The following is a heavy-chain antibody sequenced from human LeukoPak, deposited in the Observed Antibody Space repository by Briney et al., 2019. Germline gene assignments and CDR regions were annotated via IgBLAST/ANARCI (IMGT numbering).Heavy chain of an antibody. CDR3: ARIITGEFDY. CDR2: ISSSSSYI. Sequence: NPGGSLRLSCAASGFTFSSYSMNWVRQAPGKGLVWVSSISSSSSYIYYADSVKGRFTISRDNAKNSLYLQMNSLRAEDTAVYYCARIITGEFDYWGQGTLVTVSS. CDR1: GFTFSSYS. D-gene: IGHD1-20*01. V-gene: IGHV3-21*01. J-gene: IGHJ4*02.